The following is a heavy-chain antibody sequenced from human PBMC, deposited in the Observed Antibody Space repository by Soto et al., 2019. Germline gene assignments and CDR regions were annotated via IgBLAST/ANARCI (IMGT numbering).Heavy chain of an antibody. D-gene: IGHD6-19*01. J-gene: IGHJ5*02. CDR3: ARLSSAWQDNWFDP. CDR1: GGSIGPYY. Sequence: QVQLQESGPGLVKPSETLSLTCTVSGGSIGPYYWCWIRQPPGQRLEWIAYIYYSGSTSYNPSLKSRLTISVDTSKNQFSVRLSSVTAADTAMYNCARLSSAWQDNWFDPWGQGTLVTVSS. CDR2: IYYSGST. V-gene: IGHV4-59*01.